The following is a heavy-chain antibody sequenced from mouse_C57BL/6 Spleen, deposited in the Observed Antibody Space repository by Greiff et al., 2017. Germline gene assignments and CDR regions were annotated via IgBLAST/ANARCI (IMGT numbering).Heavy chain of an antibody. D-gene: IGHD1-1*01. CDR3: ARSDYYGSSFWYFDV. Sequence: VQLQQSDAELVKPGASVKISCKVSGYTFTDHTIHWMKQRPEQGLEWIGYIYPRDGSTKYTEKFKGKATLTADKSSSTAYMQLNSLTSEDSAVYFCARSDYYGSSFWYFDVWGTGTTVTVSS. CDR2: IYPRDGST. CDR1: GYTFTDHT. V-gene: IGHV1-78*01. J-gene: IGHJ1*03.